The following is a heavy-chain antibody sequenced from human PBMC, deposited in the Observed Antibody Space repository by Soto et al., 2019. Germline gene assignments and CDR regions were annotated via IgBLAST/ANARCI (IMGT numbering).Heavy chain of an antibody. CDR1: VYTFTSYD. CDR2: INPSGGST. CDR3: TRAPSYGAFDI. J-gene: IGHJ3*02. D-gene: IGHD4-17*01. Sequence: ASVKVSCKASVYTFTSYDIHWVRQAPGQGLEWMGIINPSGGSTTYAQKFQGRVTMTRDTSTSTVYMELSSLRSEDTAVYYCTRAPSYGAFDIWGQGTMVTVS. V-gene: IGHV1-46*03.